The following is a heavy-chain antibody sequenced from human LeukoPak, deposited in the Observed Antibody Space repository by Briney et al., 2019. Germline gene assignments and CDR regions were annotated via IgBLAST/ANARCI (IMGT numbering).Heavy chain of an antibody. D-gene: IGHD3-22*01. J-gene: IGHJ3*02. CDR3: ARGGYYESGAFDI. Sequence: PGGSLRLSCAASGFTVSSNYMSWVRQAPGKGLEWVSIIYSGGSTYYADSVKGRLTISRDNSKNTLYLQMNSLRAEDTAVYYCARGGYYESGAFDIWGQGTMVTLSS. CDR1: GFTVSSNY. V-gene: IGHV3-53*01. CDR2: IYSGGST.